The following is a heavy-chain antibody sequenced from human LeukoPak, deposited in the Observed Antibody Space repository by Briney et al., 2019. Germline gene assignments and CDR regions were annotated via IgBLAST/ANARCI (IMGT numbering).Heavy chain of an antibody. CDR2: VKQDGSEN. V-gene: IGHV3-7*01. CDR3: ARERYCTSTTCYVGVPFDY. D-gene: IGHD2-2*01. CDR1: GFTFSTYY. J-gene: IGHJ4*02. Sequence: GGSLRLSCAASGFTFSTYYMTWVRQAPGKGLEWVAGVKQDGSENYYVDSVKGRFTISRNNSKNSLYLEMNSRRAEDTAVYFRARERYCTSTTCYVGVPFDYWGQGTLVTVAS.